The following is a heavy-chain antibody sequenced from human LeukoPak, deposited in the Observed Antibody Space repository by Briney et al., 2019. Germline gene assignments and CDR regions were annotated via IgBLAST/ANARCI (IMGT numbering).Heavy chain of an antibody. V-gene: IGHV3-7*05. D-gene: IGHD1-26*01. Sequence: QPGGSLRLSCAVSGFTFSDNWMSWVRQAPGKGLEWVANIKEDGSEKNYVDSVKGRFTISRDNAKNSLYLQMNSLRAEDTAVYYCAKYFRADSENYYRSFDYWGQGTLVTVSS. J-gene: IGHJ4*02. CDR2: IKEDGSEK. CDR3: AKYFRADSENYYRSFDY. CDR1: GFTFSDNW.